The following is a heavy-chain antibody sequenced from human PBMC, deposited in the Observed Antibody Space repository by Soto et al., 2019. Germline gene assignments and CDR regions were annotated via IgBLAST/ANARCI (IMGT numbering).Heavy chain of an antibody. J-gene: IGHJ4*02. CDR3: ASVLRYFDWLPHAPYFDY. V-gene: IGHV3-48*01. D-gene: IGHD3-9*01. Sequence: GGSLRLSCAASGFTFSSYSMNWVRQAPGKGLEWVSYISSSSSTIYYADSVKGRFTISRDNAKNSLYLQMNSLRAEDTAVYYCASVLRYFDWLPHAPYFDYWGQGTLVTVSS. CDR1: GFTFSSYS. CDR2: ISSSSSTI.